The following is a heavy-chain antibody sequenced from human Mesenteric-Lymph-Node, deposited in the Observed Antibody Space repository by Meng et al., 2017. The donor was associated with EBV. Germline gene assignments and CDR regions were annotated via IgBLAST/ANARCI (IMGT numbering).Heavy chain of an antibody. V-gene: IGHV4-30-4*01. J-gene: IGHJ4*02. Sequence: QVRREEAGPGLVKPSQTRSLTCAVSGGSISSGGYYCSWIRQPPGKGLEWIGYIYYSGDTYYNPSLKSRVTISVDTSKNQFSLKLSSVTAADTAVYYCVGGVAADGSVDYWGQGTLVTVSS. CDR3: VGGVAADGSVDY. D-gene: IGHD6-13*01. CDR1: GGSISSGGYY. CDR2: IYYSGDT.